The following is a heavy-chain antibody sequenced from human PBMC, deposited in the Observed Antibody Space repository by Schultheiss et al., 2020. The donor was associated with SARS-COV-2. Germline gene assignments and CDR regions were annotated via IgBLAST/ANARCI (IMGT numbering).Heavy chain of an antibody. CDR3: ARHLPYFDL. V-gene: IGHV4-39*01. Sequence: SETLSLTCTVSGGSISSGGYYWSWIRQPPGKGLEWIGEINHSGSTNYNPSLKSRVTISVDTSKNQFSLKLSSVTAADTAVYYCARHLPYFDLWGRGTLVTVSS. CDR1: GGSISSGGYY. J-gene: IGHJ2*01. CDR2: INHSGST.